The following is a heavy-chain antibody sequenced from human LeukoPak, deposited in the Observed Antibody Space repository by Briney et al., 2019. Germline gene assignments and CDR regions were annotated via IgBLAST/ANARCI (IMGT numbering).Heavy chain of an antibody. CDR1: GYTFTDYN. CDR2: INPNNGGT. J-gene: IGHJ5*02. Sequence: GASVTVSCKTSGYTFTDYNMHWVRQAPGQGLEWMGWINPNNGGTNYTEKFQGRVTMTRDTSISTAYMELSRLRSDDTAVYHCGGGERIYDILTVYPKNGFAPWGQGPLVTVSS. D-gene: IGHD3-9*01. CDR3: GGGERIYDILTVYPKNGFAP. V-gene: IGHV1-2*02.